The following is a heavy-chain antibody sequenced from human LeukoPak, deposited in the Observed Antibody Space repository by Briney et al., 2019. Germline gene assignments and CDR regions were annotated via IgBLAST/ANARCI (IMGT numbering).Heavy chain of an antibody. CDR2: IIPIFGTA. V-gene: IGHV1-69*06. CDR3: ARLGCSGGSCLPDFDY. J-gene: IGHJ4*02. D-gene: IGHD2-15*01. Sequence: SVKVSCKASGYTFTSYGISWVRQAPGQGLEWMGGIIPIFGTANYAQKFQGRVTITADKSTSTAYMELSSLRSEDTAVYYCARLGCSGGSCLPDFDYWGQGTLVTVSS. CDR1: GYTFTSYG.